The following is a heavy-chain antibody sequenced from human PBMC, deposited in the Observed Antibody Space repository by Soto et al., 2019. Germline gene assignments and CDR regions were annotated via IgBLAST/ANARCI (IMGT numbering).Heavy chain of an antibody. CDR2: IIPIFGTA. Sequence: SVKVSCQSSGGTFSSYAISWVRQAPGQGLEWMGGIIPIFGTANYAQKFQGRVTITADESTSTAYMELSSLRSEDTAVYYCARGKYSSSPNWFDPWGQGTLVTVSS. CDR1: GGTFSSYA. D-gene: IGHD6-13*01. CDR3: ARGKYSSSPNWFDP. J-gene: IGHJ5*02. V-gene: IGHV1-69*13.